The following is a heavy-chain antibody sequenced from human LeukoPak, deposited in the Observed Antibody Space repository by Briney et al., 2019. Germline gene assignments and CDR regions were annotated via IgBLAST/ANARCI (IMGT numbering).Heavy chain of an antibody. CDR2: IWSDGNNR. CDR1: GFTFRNYV. CDR3: AKDPGASVSGFHMDV. J-gene: IGHJ6*03. V-gene: IGHV3-30*02. Sequence: GSLRLSCATSGFTFRNYVMHWVRQATGKGLEWVSFIWSDGNNRFYADSVKGRFTISRDNSKNMLYLQMDSLRPEDTAVYYCAKDPGASVSGFHMDVWGKGTTVIVSS. D-gene: IGHD2-8*02.